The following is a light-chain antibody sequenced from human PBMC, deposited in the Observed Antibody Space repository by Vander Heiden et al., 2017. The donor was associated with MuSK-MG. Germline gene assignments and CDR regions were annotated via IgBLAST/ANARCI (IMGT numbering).Light chain of an antibody. CDR3: SSYTISGTVV. J-gene: IGLJ2*01. CDR1: SSYVGGYNY. CDR2: DVS. V-gene: IGLV2-14*03. Sequence: QSALTQPASVSGSPGQSITISCTGTSSYVGGYNYVSWYQHHPGKAPKLLIYDVSVRPSRISNRFSGSKSGDTASLAISGLQTEDEADYYCSSYTISGTVVFGGGTKLTVL.